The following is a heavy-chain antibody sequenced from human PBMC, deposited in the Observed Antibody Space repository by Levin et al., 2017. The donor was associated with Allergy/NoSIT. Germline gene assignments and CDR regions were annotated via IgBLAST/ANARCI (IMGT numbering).Heavy chain of an antibody. Sequence: SQTLSLTCTVSGGSISSSYWSWIRQPPGKGLEWIGYIYYSGSTNYNPSLKSRVTISVDTSKNQFSLKLSSVTAADTAVYYCARQGAIGSSAKQFDYWGQGTLVTVSS. J-gene: IGHJ4*02. CDR2: IYYSGST. D-gene: IGHD6-6*01. CDR1: GGSISSSY. CDR3: ARQGAIGSSAKQFDY. V-gene: IGHV4-59*08.